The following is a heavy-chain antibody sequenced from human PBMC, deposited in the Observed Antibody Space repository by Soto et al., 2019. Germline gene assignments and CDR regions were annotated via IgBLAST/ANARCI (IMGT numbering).Heavy chain of an antibody. Sequence: QVRLVQSGAEVKKSVASVKVSCKASGYTFTSYGITWVRQAPGQGREWMGWISAHNGNTDDAQKLQGRVIVTRDTSTSTAYMELRSLIYDDTSVYYCARGRYGDYWGQGALVTVSS. D-gene: IGHD1-1*01. J-gene: IGHJ4*02. CDR2: ISAHNGNT. CDR3: ARGRYGDY. V-gene: IGHV1-18*01. CDR1: GYTFTSYG.